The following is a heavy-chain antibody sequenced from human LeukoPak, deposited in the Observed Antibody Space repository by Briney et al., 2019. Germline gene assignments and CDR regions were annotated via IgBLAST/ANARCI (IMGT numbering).Heavy chain of an antibody. D-gene: IGHD2-15*01. V-gene: IGHV1-2*06. J-gene: IGHJ4*02. CDR1: GYTFTGNF. CDR2: INPDSGGA. CDR3: ARGTDCSGGSWLDY. Sequence: ASVRVSCKASGYTFTGNFMHWVRQAPGQGLEWMGLINPDSGGANYAQNFQGRVTMTRDTSISTVYMELSRLRSDDTAVYYCARGTDCSGGSWLDYWGQGTLVTVSS.